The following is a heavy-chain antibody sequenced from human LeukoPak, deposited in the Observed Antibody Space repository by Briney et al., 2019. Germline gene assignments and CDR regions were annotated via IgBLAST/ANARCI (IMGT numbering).Heavy chain of an antibody. V-gene: IGHV3-21*04. CDR3: ARVWLGYCSGGSCYHYYYYYYMDV. CDR1: GFTFSSYS. D-gene: IGHD2-15*01. Sequence: GGSLRLSCAASGFTFSSYSMNWVRLAPGKGLEWVSSISSSSSYIYYADSVKGRFTISRDNAKNSLYLQMNSLRAEDTAVYYCARVWLGYCSGGSCYHYYYYYYMDVWGKGTTVTISS. J-gene: IGHJ6*03. CDR2: ISSSSSYI.